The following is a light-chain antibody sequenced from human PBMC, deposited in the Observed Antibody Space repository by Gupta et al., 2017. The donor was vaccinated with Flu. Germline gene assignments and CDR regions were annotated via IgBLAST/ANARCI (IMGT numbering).Light chain of an antibody. Sequence: EIVLTQSPATLSLSPGERATLSCRASQSVSSYLAWYQQKPGQAPRLLIYDASNRATGIPARFSGSGSGTDFTLTSSSREPEDFAVYYCQQRSNWHTFGGGTKVEIK. V-gene: IGKV3-11*01. CDR2: DAS. CDR3: QQRSNWHT. CDR1: QSVSSY. J-gene: IGKJ4*01.